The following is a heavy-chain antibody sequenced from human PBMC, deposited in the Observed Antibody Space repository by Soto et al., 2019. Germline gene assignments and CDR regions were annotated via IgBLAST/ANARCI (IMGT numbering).Heavy chain of an antibody. CDR1: GFTFSSYG. Sequence: QVQLVESGGGVVQPGRSLRLSCAASGFTFSSYGMHWVRQAPGKGLEWVAVISYDGSNKYYADSVKGRFTISRDNSKNTMXLQRNSLRAEDTAVYYCAKDVLRFLEWLAFYGMDVWGQGTTVTVSS. CDR3: AKDVLRFLEWLAFYGMDV. J-gene: IGHJ6*02. D-gene: IGHD3-3*01. V-gene: IGHV3-30*18. CDR2: ISYDGSNK.